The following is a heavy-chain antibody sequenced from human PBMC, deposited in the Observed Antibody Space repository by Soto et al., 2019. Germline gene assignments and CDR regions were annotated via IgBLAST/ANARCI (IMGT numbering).Heavy chain of an antibody. CDR3: ARRWGGTFDY. V-gene: IGHV4-59*01. Sequence: SETLSLTCNVSGGSISSYYLSWIRQPPGKGLEWIGYIYYSGSTNYNPSLKSRVTISVDTSKNQFSLKLSSVTAADTAVYYCARRWGGTFDYWGQGTLVTVS. CDR2: IYYSGST. CDR1: GGSISSYY. D-gene: IGHD2-21*01. J-gene: IGHJ4*02.